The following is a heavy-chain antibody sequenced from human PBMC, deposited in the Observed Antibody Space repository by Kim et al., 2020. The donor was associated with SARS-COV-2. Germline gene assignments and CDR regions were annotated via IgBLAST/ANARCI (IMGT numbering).Heavy chain of an antibody. CDR3: ARDGGQYYYDSSGPDY. V-gene: IGHV3-11*05. CDR1: GFTFSDYY. J-gene: IGHJ4*02. CDR2: ISSSSSYT. D-gene: IGHD3-22*01. Sequence: GGSLRLSCAASGFTFSDYYMSWIRQAPGKGLEWVSYISSSSSYTNCADSVKGRFTISRDNAKNSLYLQMNSLRAEDTAVYYCARDGGQYYYDSSGPDYWGQGTLVTVSS.